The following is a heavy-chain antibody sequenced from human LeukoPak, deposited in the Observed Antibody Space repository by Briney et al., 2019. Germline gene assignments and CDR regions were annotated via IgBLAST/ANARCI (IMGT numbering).Heavy chain of an antibody. CDR1: GYSFIAYY. CDR2: INPISGGT. J-gene: IGHJ5*02. Sequence: ASVKVSCKASGYSFIAYYIHWVRQAPGQGLEWMGWINPISGGTHFAHKFQGRVTMTRDTSISTAYMELSRLRSEDTAVYYCARRGVGYCSSTSCHRYNWFDPWGQGTLVTVSS. D-gene: IGHD2-2*01. CDR3: ARRGVGYCSSTSCHRYNWFDP. V-gene: IGHV1-2*02.